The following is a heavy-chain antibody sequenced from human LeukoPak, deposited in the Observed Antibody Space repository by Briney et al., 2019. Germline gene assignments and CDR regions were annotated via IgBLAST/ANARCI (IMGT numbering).Heavy chain of an antibody. CDR2: ISSSSSTI. CDR3: ATAEWELPLDY. Sequence: GGSLRLSCAASGFTFSSYSMNWVRQAPGKGLEWVAYISSSSSTIYYADSVKGRFTISRDNAKNSLYLQMNSLRAEDTAVYYCATAEWELPLDYWGQGTLVTVSS. V-gene: IGHV3-48*04. J-gene: IGHJ4*02. D-gene: IGHD1-26*01. CDR1: GFTFSSYS.